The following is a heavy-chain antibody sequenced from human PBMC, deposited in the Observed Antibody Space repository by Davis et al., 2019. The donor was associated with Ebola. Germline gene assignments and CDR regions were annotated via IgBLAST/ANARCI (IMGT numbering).Heavy chain of an antibody. Sequence: GESLKISCAASGFTFSRYAMHWVRQAPGKGLEWVAVISYDGSNKYYADSVKGRFTITRDNSKNTLYLQMNSLRAEDTAVYYCARSYCGGDCYSAQWYFQHWGQGTLVTVSS. D-gene: IGHD2-21*01. V-gene: IGHV3-30-3*01. CDR1: GFTFSRYA. J-gene: IGHJ1*01. CDR3: ARSYCGGDCYSAQWYFQH. CDR2: ISYDGSNK.